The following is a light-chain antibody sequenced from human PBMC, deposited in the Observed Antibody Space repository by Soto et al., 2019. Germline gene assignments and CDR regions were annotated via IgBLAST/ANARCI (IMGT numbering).Light chain of an antibody. CDR2: GNS. J-gene: IGLJ2*01. Sequence: QSVLTQPPSVSGAPGQRVTISCTGSSSNIGAGYDVHWYQQLPGTAPKLLIYGNSNRPSGVPDRFSGSKSGTSASLAITGLQAGDEADYYCQSYDISQNAYVVFGGGTKPPS. CDR1: SSNIGAGYD. CDR3: QSYDISQNAYVV. V-gene: IGLV1-40*01.